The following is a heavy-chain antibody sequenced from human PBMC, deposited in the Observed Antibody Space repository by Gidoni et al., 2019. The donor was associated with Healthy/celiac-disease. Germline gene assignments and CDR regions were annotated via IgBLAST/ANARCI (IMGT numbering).Heavy chain of an antibody. V-gene: IGHV3-33*01. CDR2: IWYDGSNK. CDR3: ARWRGSSGAWIDP. CDR1: GFTFSSYG. Sequence: QVQLVESGGGVVQPGRSLRLSCAASGFTFSSYGMHWVRQAPGKGLEGVAVIWYDGSNKYYADSVKGRFTISRDNSKNTLYLQMNSLRAEDTAVYYCARWRGSSGAWIDPWGQGTLVTVS. J-gene: IGHJ5*02. D-gene: IGHD1-26*01.